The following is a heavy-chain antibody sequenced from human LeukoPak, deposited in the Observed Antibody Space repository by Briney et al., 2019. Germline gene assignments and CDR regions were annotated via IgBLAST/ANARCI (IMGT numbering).Heavy chain of an antibody. D-gene: IGHD1-26*01. CDR1: GFTFSGFA. CDR3: AKMKGHPLPKYYMDV. CDR2: ISGSGDNT. Sequence: PGGSLRPSCAASGFTFSGFAMSWVRRTPGKGLEWVSGISGSGDNTLYADSVKDRFTISRDNSKNTLYLEMNSLRAEDTAIYYCAKMKGHPLPKYYMDVWGQGTTVTVSS. V-gene: IGHV3-23*01. J-gene: IGHJ6*01.